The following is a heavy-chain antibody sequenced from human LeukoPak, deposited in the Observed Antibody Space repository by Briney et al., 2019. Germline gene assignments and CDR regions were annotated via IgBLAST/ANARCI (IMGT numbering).Heavy chain of an antibody. Sequence: VASVKVSCKASGYSFTAYYIHWVRQAPGQGLEWMGWINPNTGGTNYAQKFQGRVTMTRDTSISTAYMELSSLRSDDTAVYYCARDVSFFRGRTGVYYLFDLWGQGTLVTVSS. CDR3: ARDVSFFRGRTGVYYLFDL. CDR2: INPNTGGT. V-gene: IGHV1-2*02. D-gene: IGHD3-10*01. CDR1: GYSFTAYY. J-gene: IGHJ4*02.